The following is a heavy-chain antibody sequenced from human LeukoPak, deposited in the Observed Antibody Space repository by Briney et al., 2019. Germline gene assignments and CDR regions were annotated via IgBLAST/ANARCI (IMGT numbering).Heavy chain of an antibody. CDR3: ARVRELLAFDI. D-gene: IGHD1-26*01. CDR1: GFTFSSYE. CDR2: ISSSGSTI. Sequence: GGSLRLSCAASGFTFSSYETNWVRQAPGKGLEWVSYISSSGSTIYYADSVKGRFTISRDNAKNSLYLQMNSLRAEDTAVYYCARVRELLAFDIWGQGTMVTVSS. V-gene: IGHV3-48*03. J-gene: IGHJ3*02.